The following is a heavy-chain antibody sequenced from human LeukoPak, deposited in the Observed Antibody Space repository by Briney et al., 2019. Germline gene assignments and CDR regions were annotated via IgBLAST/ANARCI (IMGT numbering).Heavy chain of an antibody. CDR1: GFTFSSYA. Sequence: PGGSLRLSCAASGFTFSSYAMHWVRQAPGKGLEWVAVISYDGSNKYYADSVKGRFTISRDNSKNTLYLQMNSLRAEDTAVYYCARDTAPYGSGHLDVWGKGTTVTVSS. V-gene: IGHV3-30-3*01. CDR3: ARDTAPYGSGHLDV. D-gene: IGHD3-10*01. CDR2: ISYDGSNK. J-gene: IGHJ6*04.